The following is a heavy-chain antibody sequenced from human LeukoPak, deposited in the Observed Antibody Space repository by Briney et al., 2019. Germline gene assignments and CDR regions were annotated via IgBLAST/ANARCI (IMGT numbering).Heavy chain of an antibody. CDR1: GGSISSGGYY. CDR3: ARGPLTDSSGYYPHPISYYYYYMDV. CDR2: IYHSGST. Sequence: SETLSLTCTVSGGSISSGGYYWSWIRQPPGKGLEWIGYIYHSGSTYYNPSLKSRVTISVDRSKNQFSLKLSSVTAADTAVYYCARGPLTDSSGYYPHPISYYYYYMDVWGKGTTVTVSS. V-gene: IGHV4-30-2*01. D-gene: IGHD3-22*01. J-gene: IGHJ6*03.